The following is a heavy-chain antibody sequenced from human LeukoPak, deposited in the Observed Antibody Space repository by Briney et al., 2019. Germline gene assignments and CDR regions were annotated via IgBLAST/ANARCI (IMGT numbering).Heavy chain of an antibody. Sequence: SETLSLTCTVSGASVSSYYWSWIRQPPGKGLEWIGYIYYSGSTNYNPSLKSRVTISVDTSKNQFSLKLSSVTAADTAVYYCARRSYYYDSSGYYNDAFDIWGQGTMVTVSS. V-gene: IGHV4-59*08. CDR3: ARRSYYYDSSGYYNDAFDI. CDR2: IYYSGST. J-gene: IGHJ3*02. D-gene: IGHD3-22*01. CDR1: GASVSSYY.